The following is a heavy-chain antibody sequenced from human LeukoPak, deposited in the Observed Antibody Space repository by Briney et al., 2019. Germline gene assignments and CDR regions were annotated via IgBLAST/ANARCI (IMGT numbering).Heavy chain of an antibody. D-gene: IGHD1-26*01. J-gene: IGHJ4*02. CDR2: ISGSGGST. Sequence: GGSLRLSCAASGFTFSSYAMSWVRQAPGKGLEWVSAISGSGGSTYYADSVKGRFTISRDNSKNTLYLQMDSLRAEDTAVYYCARDITGSYSSDYWGQGTLVTVSS. V-gene: IGHV3-23*01. CDR1: GFTFSSYA. CDR3: ARDITGSYSSDY.